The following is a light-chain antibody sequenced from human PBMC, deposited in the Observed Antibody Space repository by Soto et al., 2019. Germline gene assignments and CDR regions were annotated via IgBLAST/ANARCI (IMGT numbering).Light chain of an antibody. CDR1: SSDVGGYNY. J-gene: IGLJ2*01. Sequence: QSALTQPASVSGSPGQSITISCTGTSSDVGGYNYVSWYQQHPGKAPKLMIYDVSNRPSGVSNRFSGSKSANTASLTISGLQAEDEADYYCISYTGSSTYVVFGGGTKVTVL. V-gene: IGLV2-14*01. CDR3: ISYTGSSTYVV. CDR2: DVS.